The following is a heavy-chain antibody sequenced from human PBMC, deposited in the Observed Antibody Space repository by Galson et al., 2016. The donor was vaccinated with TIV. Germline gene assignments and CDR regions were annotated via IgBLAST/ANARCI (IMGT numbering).Heavy chain of an antibody. CDR2: AYYRSKWYN. J-gene: IGHJ6*02. CDR1: GDSVSSNSA. CDR3: ARDRTLPGYYCNGMDV. D-gene: IGHD1/OR15-1a*01. V-gene: IGHV6-1*01. Sequence: CAISGDSVSSNSAWNWIRQSPSRGLEWLGRAYYRSKWYNDYALSVKSRITINPDTSKNQFSLQLNSMTPEDTAVYYCARDRTLPGYYCNGMDVWGQGTTVTVSS.